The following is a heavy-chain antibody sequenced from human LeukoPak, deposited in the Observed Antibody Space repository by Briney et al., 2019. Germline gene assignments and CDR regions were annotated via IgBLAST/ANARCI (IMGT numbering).Heavy chain of an antibody. CDR3: ARDVRPHDYDFWSGYTPLGAFDI. V-gene: IGHV4-59*01. CDR2: IYYSGST. J-gene: IGHJ3*02. CDR1: GGSISSYY. Sequence: PSETLSLTCTVSGGSISSYYWSWIRQPPGKGLEWIGYIYYSGSTNYNPSLKSRVTISVDTSKNQFSLKLSSVTAADTAVYYCARDVRPHDYDFWSGYTPLGAFDIWGQGTMVTVSS. D-gene: IGHD3-3*01.